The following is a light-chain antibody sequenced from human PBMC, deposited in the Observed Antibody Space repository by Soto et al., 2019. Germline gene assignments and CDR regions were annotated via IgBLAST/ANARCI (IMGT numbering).Light chain of an antibody. CDR3: QQRNSWPIT. CDR2: DAS. J-gene: IGKJ5*01. Sequence: QLTQSPSSLSASVGDKVTITCRASQSIRSYLNWVQQKPGKAPKLLIYDASSLQTGVPSRFSGSGSGTDFSLTINNLEPEDFAVYYCQQRNSWPITFGQGTRLEIK. CDR1: QSIRSY. V-gene: IGKV1-39*01.